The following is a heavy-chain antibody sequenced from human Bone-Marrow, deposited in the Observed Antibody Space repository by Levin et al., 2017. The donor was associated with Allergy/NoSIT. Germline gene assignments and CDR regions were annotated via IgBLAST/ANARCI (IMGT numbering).Heavy chain of an antibody. CDR2: IKPDGSGE. V-gene: IGHV3-7*04. CDR3: ARELHYYYMDV. J-gene: IGHJ6*03. Sequence: PGGSLRLSCAASGFVFSSYWMTWVRQAPGKGLEWVANIKPDGSGEYYLDSLKGRFTISRDNAQNKLYLQMNSLRADDTAVYYCARELHYYYMDVWGKGTTVTVSS. CDR1: GFVFSSYW.